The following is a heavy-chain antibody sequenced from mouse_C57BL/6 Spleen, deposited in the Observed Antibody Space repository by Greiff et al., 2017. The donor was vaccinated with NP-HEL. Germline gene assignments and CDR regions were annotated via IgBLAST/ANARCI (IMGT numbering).Heavy chain of an antibody. CDR1: GYTFTEYT. D-gene: IGHD2-4*01. CDR3: ARDEEDYDYDRFDY. J-gene: IGHJ3*01. V-gene: IGHV1-62-2*01. CDR2: FYPGSGSI. Sequence: QVQLKQSGAELVKPGASVKLSCKASGYTFTEYTIHWVKQRSGQGLEWIGWFYPGSGSIKYNEKFKDKATLTADKSSSTVYMELSSVTTEDSAVYFCARDEEDYDYDRFDYWGQGTLVTVSA.